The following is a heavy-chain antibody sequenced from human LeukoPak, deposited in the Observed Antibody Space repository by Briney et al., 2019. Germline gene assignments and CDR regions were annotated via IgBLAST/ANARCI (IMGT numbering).Heavy chain of an antibody. CDR1: GDSISSYY. V-gene: IGHV4-59*01. CDR3: AREFVFSGSTWSSKFDP. J-gene: IGHJ5*02. D-gene: IGHD6-6*01. Sequence: SETLSLTCTVSGDSISSYYWSWIRQPPGKGLEWIGYIYYSGSTKYNSSLKSRVTISVDTSKNQFSLKLSSVTAADTAVYYCAREFVFSGSTWSSKFDPWGQGTLVTVSS. CDR2: IYYSGST.